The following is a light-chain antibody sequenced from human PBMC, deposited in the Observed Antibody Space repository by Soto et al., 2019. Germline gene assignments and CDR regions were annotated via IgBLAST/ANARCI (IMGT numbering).Light chain of an antibody. CDR1: SSNRRAGYH. Sequence: QFVVTEPPEVSRAPGQRVTISYAGTSSNRRAGYHVHWYQQLPGTAPKLLIYANTKRPSGVPDRFSGSKSGTSASLAITGLQAEDEADYYCQSFDSSLSGFVFGTGTKFNV. CDR2: ANT. J-gene: IGLJ1*01. CDR3: QSFDSSLSGFV. V-gene: IGLV1-40*02.